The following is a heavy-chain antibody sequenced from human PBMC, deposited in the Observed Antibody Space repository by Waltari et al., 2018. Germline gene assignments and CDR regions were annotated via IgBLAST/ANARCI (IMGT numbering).Heavy chain of an antibody. CDR2: ISSSGSTI. J-gene: IGHJ2*01. CDR3: ARVPPYYDFWSGSYWYFDL. Sequence: EVQLVESGGGLVQPGGSLRLSCAASGFTFRSYEMNWVRQAPGKGREWVSYISSSGSTIYCADSVKGRFTISRDNAKNSLYLQMNSLRAEDTAVYYCARVPPYYDFWSGSYWYFDLWGRGTLVTVSS. CDR1: GFTFRSYE. D-gene: IGHD3-3*01. V-gene: IGHV3-48*03.